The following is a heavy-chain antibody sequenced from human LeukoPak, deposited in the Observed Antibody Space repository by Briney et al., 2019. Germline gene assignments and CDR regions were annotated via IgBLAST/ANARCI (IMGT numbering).Heavy chain of an antibody. V-gene: IGHV1-24*01. CDR1: GYTLTELS. CDR2: LDPEDGET. Sequence: ASVKVSCKVSGYTLTELSIHWVRQAPGKGLEWMGGLDPEDGETIYAQKFQGRLTMTEDTSTDTAYMELSSLKSEDTAVYYCATDSNCGGGSCDALDIWGQGTMVTVSS. J-gene: IGHJ3*02. CDR3: ATDSNCGGGSCDALDI. D-gene: IGHD2-15*01.